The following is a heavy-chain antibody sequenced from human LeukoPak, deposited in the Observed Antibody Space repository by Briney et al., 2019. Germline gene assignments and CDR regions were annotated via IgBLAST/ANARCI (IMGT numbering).Heavy chain of an antibody. V-gene: IGHV3-30*18. J-gene: IGHJ5*02. CDR2: ISYDGGKN. Sequence: GGSLRLSCAASGFSFSSFGIHWVRQAPGKGLEWVAVISYDGGKNYYADSVKGRFTISRDNSKNTVYLQMSSLRAEDTAMYYCAKGVVSGYPANSFDPWGQGTLVTVSS. D-gene: IGHD3-22*01. CDR1: GFSFSSFG. CDR3: AKGVVSGYPANSFDP.